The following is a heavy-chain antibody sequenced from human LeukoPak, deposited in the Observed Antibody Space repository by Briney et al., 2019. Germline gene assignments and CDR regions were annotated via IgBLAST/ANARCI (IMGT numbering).Heavy chain of an antibody. CDR3: ARGYDSGWYTPHN. CDR1: GGSFSGYY. V-gene: IGHV4-34*01. CDR2: INHSGNT. J-gene: IGHJ4*01. D-gene: IGHD6-19*01. Sequence: SETLSLTCAVYGGSFSGYYWFWIRQPPGKGLEWIGEINHSGNTNYNPPLKSRVTISVDTSKNQFSLKLSSVTAADTAVYYCARGYDSGWYTPHNWGHGTLVTVSS.